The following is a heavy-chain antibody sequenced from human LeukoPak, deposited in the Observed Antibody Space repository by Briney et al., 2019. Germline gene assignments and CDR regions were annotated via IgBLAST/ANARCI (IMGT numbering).Heavy chain of an antibody. D-gene: IGHD3-22*01. Sequence: PSETLSLTCTVSGGSISSSSYYWGWLRQPPGKGLEWIGSIYYSGSTYYNPSLKSRVTISVDTSKNQFSLKLSSVTAADTAVYYCARRYYDSSGPRSDYWGQGTLVTVSS. CDR2: IYYSGST. J-gene: IGHJ4*02. CDR1: GGSISSSSYY. V-gene: IGHV4-39*01. CDR3: ARRYYDSSGPRSDY.